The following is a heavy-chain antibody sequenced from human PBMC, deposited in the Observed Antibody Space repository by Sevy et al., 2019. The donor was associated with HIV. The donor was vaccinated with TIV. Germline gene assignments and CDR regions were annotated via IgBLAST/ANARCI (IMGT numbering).Heavy chain of an antibody. J-gene: IGHJ4*02. CDR2: ISGSGGYT. Sequence: GGSLRLSCAASGFILSSYVMTWVRQAPGKGLEWVSTISGSGGYTYYAESVKGRFTISRDNSNNILYLQMNSLRAEDTAVYYCEAITTAGRDYWGQGTLVTVSS. CDR1: GFILSSYV. D-gene: IGHD6-13*01. CDR3: EAITTAGRDY. V-gene: IGHV3-23*01.